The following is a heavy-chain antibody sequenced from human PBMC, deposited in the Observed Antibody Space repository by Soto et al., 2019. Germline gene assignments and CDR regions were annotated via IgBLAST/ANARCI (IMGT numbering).Heavy chain of an antibody. V-gene: IGHV4-59*01. CDR2: TYYSGST. CDR3: ARVRGTAGKRYFDY. J-gene: IGHJ4*02. Sequence: SETLSLTSTVSGGSMIAYYWNWMRQPPGKGLRWIGYTYYSGSTTYTPSLKSRVTISVDSSKNQFSLKLDSVTPADTAVYYCARVRGTAGKRYFDYWGPGTLVTVSS. D-gene: IGHD6-13*01. CDR1: GGSMIAYY.